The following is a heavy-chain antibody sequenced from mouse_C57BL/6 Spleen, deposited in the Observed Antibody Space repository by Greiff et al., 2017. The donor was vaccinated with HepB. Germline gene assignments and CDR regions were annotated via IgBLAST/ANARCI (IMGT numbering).Heavy chain of an antibody. J-gene: IGHJ4*01. V-gene: IGHV2-2*01. CDR3: ARKDYNLGAMDY. D-gene: IGHD1-3*01. CDR2: IWSGGST. Sequence: QVHVKQSGPGLVQPSQRLSITCTVSGFSLTSYGVHWVRQSPGKGLEWLGVIWSGGSTDYNAAFISRLSISKDNSKSQVFFKMNSLQADDTAIYYCARKDYNLGAMDYWGQGTSVTVSS. CDR1: GFSLTSYG.